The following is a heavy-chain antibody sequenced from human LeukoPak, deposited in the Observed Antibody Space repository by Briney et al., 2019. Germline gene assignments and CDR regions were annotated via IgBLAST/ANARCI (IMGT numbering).Heavy chain of an antibody. V-gene: IGHV4-4*08. CDR1: GDAISTYY. D-gene: IGHD3-10*01. J-gene: IGHJ4*02. CDR3: ARDKAHTYGYYFDP. Sequence: KPSETLSLTCTVSGDAISTYYWDWIRQTPGKGLEWIGHISNGRTDYNPSLKSRVIISVDTSKNPISLRLTSVTAADTAVYYCARDKAHTYGYYFDPWGQGTQVLVSS. CDR2: ISNGRT.